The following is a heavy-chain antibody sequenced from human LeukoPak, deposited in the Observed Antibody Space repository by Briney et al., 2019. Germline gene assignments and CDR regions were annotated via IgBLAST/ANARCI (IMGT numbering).Heavy chain of an antibody. V-gene: IGHV4-59*01. CDR3: ARGTQHSSGWCEDYYYYMDV. CDR1: GGSISSYY. J-gene: IGHJ6*03. Sequence: SETLSLTCTVSGGSISSYYWSWIRQPPGKGLEWIGYIYYSGSTNYNPSLKSRVTISVDTSKNQFSLKLSSVTAADTAVYYCARGTQHSSGWCEDYYYYMDVWGNGTTVTVCS. D-gene: IGHD6-19*01. CDR2: IYYSGST.